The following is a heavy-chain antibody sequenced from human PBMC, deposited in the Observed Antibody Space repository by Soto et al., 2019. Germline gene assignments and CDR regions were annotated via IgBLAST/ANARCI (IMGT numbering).Heavy chain of an antibody. J-gene: IGHJ4*02. Sequence: GESLKISCAASGFTFSSYAMSWVHQAPGKGLEWVSGISGSGGGTYYADSVKGRFTISRDNSKNTLYLQMNSLRAEDTAVYYCAKLDGNNFWNNYPFVDSWGQGTLVTVSS. D-gene: IGHD1-1*01. V-gene: IGHV3-23*01. CDR1: GFTFSSYA. CDR2: ISGSGGGT. CDR3: AKLDGNNFWNNYPFVDS.